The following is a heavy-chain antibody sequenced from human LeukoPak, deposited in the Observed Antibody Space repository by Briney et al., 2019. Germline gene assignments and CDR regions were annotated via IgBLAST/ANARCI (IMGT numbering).Heavy chain of an antibody. D-gene: IGHD1-26*01. CDR1: GFTFSSYW. CDR3: AKDGSGMALFH. CDR2: IKQDGNEK. V-gene: IGHV3-7*03. Sequence: GGSLRLSCAASGFTFSSYWMSWVRQAPGKGLEWVANIKQDGNEKYYVDSVKGRFTISRDNSKDTLYLQMNSLRAEDTAVYYCAKDGSGMALFHWGQGTLVTVSS. J-gene: IGHJ4*02.